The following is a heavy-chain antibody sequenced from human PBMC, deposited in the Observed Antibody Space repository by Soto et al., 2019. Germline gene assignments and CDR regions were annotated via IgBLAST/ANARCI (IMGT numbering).Heavy chain of an antibody. J-gene: IGHJ3*02. CDR2: IYHSGST. CDR1: GYSISSGYY. V-gene: IGHV4-38-2*02. Sequence: PSGTLSLTCAVSGYSISSGYYWGWIRQPPGKGLEWIGSIYHSGSTYYNPSLKSRVTISVDTSKNQFSLKLSSVTAADTAVYYCARDDTYYDFWSGYSRDAFDIWGQGTMVTVSS. CDR3: ARDDTYYDFWSGYSRDAFDI. D-gene: IGHD3-3*01.